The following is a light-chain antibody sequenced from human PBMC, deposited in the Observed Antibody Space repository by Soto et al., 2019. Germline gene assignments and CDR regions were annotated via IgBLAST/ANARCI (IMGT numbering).Light chain of an antibody. CDR2: GAS. CDR1: QFLSSY. CDR3: HHYNNWPRT. Sequence: EVVLTQSPVTLSLSPGERASLSCRASQFLSSYLAWYQQIPGQAPRFLIYGASTRATGIPARFSGSGSGTEFTLTISSLQSEDFAVYYCHHYNNWPRTFGQGTKVDIK. J-gene: IGKJ1*01. V-gene: IGKV3-15*01.